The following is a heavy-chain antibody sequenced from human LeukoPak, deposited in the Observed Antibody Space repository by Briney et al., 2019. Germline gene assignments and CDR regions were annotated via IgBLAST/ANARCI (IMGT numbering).Heavy chain of an antibody. Sequence: GGSLRLSCAASGFTFSSYAMHWVRQAPGKGLEWVTVISYDGSNKYYADSVKGRFTISRDNSKNTLFLQMNSLRAEDTAVYYCAKDRSCTGSSCNVGSWGQGTMVTVSS. CDR1: GFTFSSYA. CDR3: AKDRSCTGSSCNVGS. V-gene: IGHV3-30-3*01. J-gene: IGHJ3*01. CDR2: ISYDGSNK. D-gene: IGHD2-2*01.